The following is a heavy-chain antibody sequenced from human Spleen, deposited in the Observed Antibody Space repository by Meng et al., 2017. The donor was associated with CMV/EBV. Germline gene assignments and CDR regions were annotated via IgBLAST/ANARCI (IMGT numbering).Heavy chain of an antibody. CDR2: ISSSVIRFSVGTI. D-gene: IGHD2-2*01. Sequence: GGSLRLSCAASGFTFSSYEMNWVRQAPGKGLEWVSHISSSVIRFSVGTIYYADSVKGRFTISRDNSKNTLYLQMNSLRAEDTAVYYCARADLLYQLLLGYWGQGTLVTVSS. V-gene: IGHV3-48*03. J-gene: IGHJ4*02. CDR3: ARADLLYQLLLGY. CDR1: GFTFSSYE.